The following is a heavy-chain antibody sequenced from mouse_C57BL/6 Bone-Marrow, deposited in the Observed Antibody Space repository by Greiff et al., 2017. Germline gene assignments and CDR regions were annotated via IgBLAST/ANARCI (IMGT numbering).Heavy chain of an antibody. CDR2: IDPSDSCT. D-gene: IGHD2-4*01. CDR1: GYTFTSYW. Sequence: QVQLQQPGAELVRPGTSVKLSCKASGYTFTSYWMHWVKQRPGHGLEWIGAIDPSDSCTNYNQKFKGKATLTVDTSSSTAYMQLRSLTSEDSAVFDCESPYEYAGYAMDYWGKGTSVTVSS. V-gene: IGHV1-59*01. J-gene: IGHJ4*01. CDR3: ESPYEYAGYAMDY.